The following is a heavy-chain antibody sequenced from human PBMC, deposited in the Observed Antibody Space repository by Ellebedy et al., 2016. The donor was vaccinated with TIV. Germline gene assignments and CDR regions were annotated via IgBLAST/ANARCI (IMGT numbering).Heavy chain of an antibody. V-gene: IGHV4-34*01. CDR1: GGSFSGYY. J-gene: IGHJ4*02. CDR2: INHSGST. Sequence: MPGGSLRLSCAVYGGSFSGYYWSWIRQPPGKGLEWIGEINHSGSTNYNPSLKSRVTISVDTSKNQFSLKLSSVTAADTAVYYCAGASMIGGGDWGQGTLVTVSS. D-gene: IGHD3-22*01. CDR3: AGASMIGGGD.